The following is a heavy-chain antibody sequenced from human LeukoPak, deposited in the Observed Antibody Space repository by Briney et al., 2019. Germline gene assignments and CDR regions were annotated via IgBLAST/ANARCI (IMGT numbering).Heavy chain of an antibody. CDR2: ISGSVGST. D-gene: IGHD3-10*01. CDR3: AKELGLWFGELY. Sequence: GGSLRLSCAASGFTFSSYGMSWVRPAPGKGLEWVSAISGSVGSTYYADSVKGRFTISRDNSNTTQYLQMNSLRAKDTAVYYCAKELGLWFGELYWGQGTLVTVSS. CDR1: GFTFSSYG. V-gene: IGHV3-23*01. J-gene: IGHJ4*02.